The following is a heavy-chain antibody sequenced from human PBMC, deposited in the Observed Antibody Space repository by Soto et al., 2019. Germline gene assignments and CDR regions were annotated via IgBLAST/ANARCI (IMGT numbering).Heavy chain of an antibody. V-gene: IGHV1-18*01. Sequence: QVQLVQSGAEVKKPGASVKVSCKASGYTFTSYGISWVRQAPGQGLEWMGWISAYNGNTNYAQKLQGRVTMTTDTXXRXAXXELRSLRSDDTAVYYCARDEVGVGTATRPIDAFDIWGQGTMVTVSS. CDR3: ARDEVGVGTATRPIDAFDI. CDR1: GYTFTSYG. J-gene: IGHJ3*02. D-gene: IGHD2-21*02. CDR2: ISAYNGNT.